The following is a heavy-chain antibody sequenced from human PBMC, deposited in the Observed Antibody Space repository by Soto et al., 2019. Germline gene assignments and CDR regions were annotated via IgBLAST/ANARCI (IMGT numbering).Heavy chain of an antibody. J-gene: IGHJ4*02. CDR2: ISSSSSYI. Sequence: GGSLRLSCAASGFTFSSYSMNWVRQAPGKGLEWVSSISSSSSYIYYADSVKGRFTISRDNAKNSLYLQMNSLRAEDTAVYYCARFFEERGGFDFWGQGTLVTVSS. D-gene: IGHD3-16*01. V-gene: IGHV3-21*04. CDR3: ARFFEERGGFDF. CDR1: GFTFSSYS.